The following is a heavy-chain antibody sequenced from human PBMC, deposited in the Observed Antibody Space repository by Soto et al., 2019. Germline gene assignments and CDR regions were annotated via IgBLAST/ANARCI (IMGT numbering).Heavy chain of an antibody. J-gene: IGHJ6*02. CDR3: ARAQSGSGSYYDYYYYGMDV. CDR1: GGSISSYY. CDR2: IYYSGST. D-gene: IGHD3-10*01. V-gene: IGHV4-59*01. Sequence: QVQLQESGPGLVKPSETLSLTCTVSGGSISSYYWSWIRQPPGKGLEWIGYIYYSGSTNYNPSLKSRVTISVDTSKNQFSLKLSPVTAADTAVYYCARAQSGSGSYYDYYYYGMDVWGQGTTVTVSS.